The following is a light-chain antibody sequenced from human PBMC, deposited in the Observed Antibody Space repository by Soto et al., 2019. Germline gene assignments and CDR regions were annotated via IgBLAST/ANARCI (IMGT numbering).Light chain of an antibody. CDR2: GAS. J-gene: IGKJ1*01. CDR3: QQYNNWPPRT. V-gene: IGKV3-15*01. Sequence: EIVMTQAPATLSVSPGERAALSCRASQSVSSNLAWYQQKPGQAPRLLIYGASTRATGIPARFSGSGSGTEFTLTISSLQSEDFAVYYCQQYNNWPPRTCGQGTKV. CDR1: QSVSSN.